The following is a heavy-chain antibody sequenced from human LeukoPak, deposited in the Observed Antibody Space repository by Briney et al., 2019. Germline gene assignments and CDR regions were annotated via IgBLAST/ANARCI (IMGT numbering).Heavy chain of an antibody. J-gene: IGHJ4*02. CDR3: ASGKSSALANYFHY. CDR2: IYYTGST. V-gene: IGHV4-59*01. CDR1: GDSISSYY. D-gene: IGHD5-18*01. Sequence: SETLSLTCTVSGDSISSYYWSWIRQPPGKGLEWIGYIYYTGSTIYNPSLKSRVTPSVDTSKNQFSLKLSSVTAADTAVYYCASGKSSALANYFHYWGQGTLVTVSS.